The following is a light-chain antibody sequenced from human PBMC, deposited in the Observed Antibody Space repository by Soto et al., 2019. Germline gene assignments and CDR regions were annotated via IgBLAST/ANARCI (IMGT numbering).Light chain of an antibody. CDR3: QVWDTGNDHVV. Sequence: SYELTQPPSVSVAPGQTARITCGGNNIGSKSVHWYQQRPGQAPVLVVHDDSDRPSGIPERFSGSNSENTATLTITRVEAVDEADYYCQVWDTGNDHVVFGGGTTLTVL. CDR1: NIGSKS. CDR2: DDS. J-gene: IGLJ2*01. V-gene: IGLV3-21*02.